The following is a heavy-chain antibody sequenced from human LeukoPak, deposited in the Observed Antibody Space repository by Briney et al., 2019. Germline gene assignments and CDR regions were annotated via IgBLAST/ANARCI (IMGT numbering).Heavy chain of an antibody. CDR1: GFTFSSYA. CDR3: AKGQLKFDY. J-gene: IGHJ4*02. CDR2: ISGNGVST. D-gene: IGHD1-1*01. Sequence: GGSLRLSCAASGFTFSSYAMSWVRQAPGKGPEWVSGISGNGVSTNYVDSVKGRFTISRDNSKNTLYLQMNSLRAEDTAVYYCAKGQLKFDYWGQGTLVTVSS. V-gene: IGHV3-23*01.